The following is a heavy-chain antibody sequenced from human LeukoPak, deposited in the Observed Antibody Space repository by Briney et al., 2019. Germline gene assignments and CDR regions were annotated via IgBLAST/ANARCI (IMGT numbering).Heavy chain of an antibody. CDR1: GDSVSTNSAA. V-gene: IGHV6-1*01. CDR2: TYYRSKWYY. Sequence: SQTLSLTCAISGDSVSTNSAAWNWIRQPPSRGLEWLGRTYYRSKWYYDYAVSVKSRITIDPDTSKNQFSLHLNSVTPEDTAVYYCARDKYYFDSWGQGTLVTVSS. CDR3: ARDKYYFDS. J-gene: IGHJ4*02.